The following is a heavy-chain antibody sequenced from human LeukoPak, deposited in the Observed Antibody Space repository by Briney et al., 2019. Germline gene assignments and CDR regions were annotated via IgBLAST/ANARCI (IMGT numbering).Heavy chain of an antibody. CDR2: INPNSGGT. Sequence: ASVKVSCKASGYTFTGYYMHWVRQAPGQGLEWMGRINPNSGGTNYAQKFQGRVTMTRDTSISTAYMELSRLRSDDTAVYYCAKEVDTAMVFPFDIWGQGTMATVSS. CDR1: GYTFTGYY. J-gene: IGHJ3*02. CDR3: AKEVDTAMVFPFDI. V-gene: IGHV1-2*06. D-gene: IGHD5-18*01.